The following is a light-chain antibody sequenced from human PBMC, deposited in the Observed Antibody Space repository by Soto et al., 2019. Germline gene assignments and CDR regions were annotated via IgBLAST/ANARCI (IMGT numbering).Light chain of an antibody. CDR2: EVS. V-gene: IGLV2-8*01. CDR1: SSDVGTYKY. Sequence: QSVLTQPPSASGSPGQSVTISCTGTSSDVGTYKYVSWYQQHPGKAPKLMIYEVSKRPSGVPDRFSASKSGNTASLTVSGLQAEDEADYYCSSYVGSNNVLFGGGTKLTVL. J-gene: IGLJ2*01. CDR3: SSYVGSNNVL.